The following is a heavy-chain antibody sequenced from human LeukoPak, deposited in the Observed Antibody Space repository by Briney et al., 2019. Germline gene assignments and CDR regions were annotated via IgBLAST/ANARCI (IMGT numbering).Heavy chain of an antibody. Sequence: PGGSLRLSCAASGFTFSSYAMNWVRQAPGRGLEWVSSVSDSGGKTYYAASVKGRFTISRDNSKNTLYLQMNSLRAEDTAVYYCATRNQIHSGSWWGQGTLVTVSS. CDR1: GFTFSSYA. J-gene: IGHJ4*02. D-gene: IGHD5-12*01. V-gene: IGHV3-23*01. CDR3: ATRNQIHSGSW. CDR2: VSDSGGKT.